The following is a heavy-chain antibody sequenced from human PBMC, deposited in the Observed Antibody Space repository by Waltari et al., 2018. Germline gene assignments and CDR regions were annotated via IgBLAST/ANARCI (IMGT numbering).Heavy chain of an antibody. J-gene: IGHJ4*02. D-gene: IGHD2-15*01. CDR3: ARDLNGGKLY. CDR1: GYTFTASY. CDR2: INPNSGGT. Sequence: QVQLVQSGAELRKPGASVKVPCKASGYTFTASYMHWLRQAPGQGPEWMGWINPNSGGTEYAKKFQGRVTMTTDTSISTTYMERSRLRSDDTAVYYCARDLNGGKLYWGQGTLVTVSS. V-gene: IGHV1-2*02.